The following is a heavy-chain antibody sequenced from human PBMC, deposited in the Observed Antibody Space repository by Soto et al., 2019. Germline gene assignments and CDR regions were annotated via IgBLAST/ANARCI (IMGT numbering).Heavy chain of an antibody. V-gene: IGHV3-33*01. CDR1: GFSFGTYG. J-gene: IGHJ4*02. CDR2: IWYDGSNK. CDR3: ARDLYYDGSGYWSLDY. D-gene: IGHD3-22*01. Sequence: GGSLRLSCAASGFSFGTYGMHWVRQARGKGLEWVSVIWYDGSNKYYADFVKGRFTISRDNSKNTLYMQMNNLRAEDTAVYYCARDLYYDGSGYWSLDYWGQGTLVTVSS.